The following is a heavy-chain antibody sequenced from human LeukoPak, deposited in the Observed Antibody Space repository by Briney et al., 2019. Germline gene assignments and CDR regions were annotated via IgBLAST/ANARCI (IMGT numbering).Heavy chain of an antibody. J-gene: IGHJ6*03. CDR3: ARGYSSYYDFWSGYYSRQYYYYYMDV. CDR2: IYYSGST. CDR1: GFTFSSYG. V-gene: IGHV4-39*07. Sequence: GSLRLSCAASGFTFSSYGMHWIRQPPGKGLEWIGSIYYSGSTYYNPSLKRRVTISMDTSKNQFSLKLSSVTAADTAVYYCARGYSSYYDFWSGYYSRQYYYYYMDVWGKGTTVTVSS. D-gene: IGHD3-3*01.